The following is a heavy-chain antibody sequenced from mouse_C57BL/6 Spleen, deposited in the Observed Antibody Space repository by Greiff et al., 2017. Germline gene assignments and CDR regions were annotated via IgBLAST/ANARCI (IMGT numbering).Heavy chain of an antibody. D-gene: IGHD6-1*01. CDR2: IYPGSGNT. CDR1: GYSFTSYY. V-gene: IGHV1-66*01. Sequence: QVQLQQSGPELVKPGASVKISCKASGYSFTSYYIHWVKQRPGQGLEWIGWIYPGSGNTKYNEKFKGKATLTADTSSSNAYMQLSSLTSEDSAVYYCASVDDLSMDYWGQGTSVTVSS. J-gene: IGHJ4*01. CDR3: ASVDDLSMDY.